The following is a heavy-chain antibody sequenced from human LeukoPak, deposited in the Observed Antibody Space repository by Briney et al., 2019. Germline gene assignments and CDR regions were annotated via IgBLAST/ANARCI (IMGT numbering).Heavy chain of an antibody. J-gene: IGHJ4*02. CDR2: IYYTGIT. Sequence: PSETLSLTCTVSGGSISGQYWSLIRQPPGKGLEWIGYIYYTGITKYNPSLKSRVTISVDTSKNQFSLKLSSVTAADTAVYFCARGGPAAFFDYWGQGTLVTVSS. D-gene: IGHD6-13*01. CDR3: ARGGPAAFFDY. CDR1: GGSISGQY. V-gene: IGHV4-59*11.